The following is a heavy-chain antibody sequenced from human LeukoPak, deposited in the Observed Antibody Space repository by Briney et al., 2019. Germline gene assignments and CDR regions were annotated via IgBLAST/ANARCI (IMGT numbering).Heavy chain of an antibody. D-gene: IGHD3-9*01. CDR2: ISGSGGST. Sequence: GGSLRLSCAASGFTFSSYAMSWVRQAPGKGLEWVSAISGSGGSTYYADSVKGRFTISRDNSKNTLYLQMNSLRAEDTAVYYCAKFGDYYDILTGYLNYFDYWGQGTLVTVSS. J-gene: IGHJ4*02. CDR1: GFTFSSYA. CDR3: AKFGDYYDILTGYLNYFDY. V-gene: IGHV3-23*01.